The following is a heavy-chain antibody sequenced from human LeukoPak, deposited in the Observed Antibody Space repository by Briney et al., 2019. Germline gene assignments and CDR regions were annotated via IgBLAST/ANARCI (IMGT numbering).Heavy chain of an antibody. Sequence: GRSLRLSCAASGFTFSSYWMSWVRQAPGKGLEWVANIKQDGSEKSYVDSVKGRFTISRDNAKNSLFLQINSLRAEDTAVYYCARDQGYSSVWGQGTLVTVTS. CDR1: GFTFSSYW. CDR3: ARDQGYSSV. J-gene: IGHJ4*02. D-gene: IGHD6-19*01. CDR2: IKQDGSEK. V-gene: IGHV3-7*01.